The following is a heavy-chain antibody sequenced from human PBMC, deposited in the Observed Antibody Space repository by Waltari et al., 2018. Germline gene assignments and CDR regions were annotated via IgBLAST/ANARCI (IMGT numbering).Heavy chain of an antibody. CDR1: GFSFSNYA. Sequence: EVQLVESGGGSVQSGGSLRLSCEGSGFSFSNYAMSWVRQAPGKGLEWVSSITGNGDNTYDADSVRGRFTISRANSKNTLSLQMNSLRAEDTATYYCAKVPYNDFWTGYFFFDLWGQGTLVSVSS. J-gene: IGHJ4*02. D-gene: IGHD3-3*01. CDR2: ITGNGDNT. V-gene: IGHV3-23*04. CDR3: AKVPYNDFWTGYFFFDL.